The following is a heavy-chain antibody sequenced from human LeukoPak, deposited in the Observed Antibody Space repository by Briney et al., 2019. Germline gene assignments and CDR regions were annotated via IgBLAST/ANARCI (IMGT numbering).Heavy chain of an antibody. CDR2: ISDSGGS. CDR1: GGSVSSGISY. D-gene: IGHD3-22*01. CDR3: ARVGKYYYDRTGAFDI. J-gene: IGHJ3*02. V-gene: IGHV4-61*03. Sequence: PSETLSLTCSVSGGSVSSGISYWSWIRQPPGEGLEWIAYISDSGGSDYNPSLKSRVTMSVDTSKNHFSLKLSSVTAADTAIYYCARVGKYYYDRTGAFDIWGQGTMVTVSS.